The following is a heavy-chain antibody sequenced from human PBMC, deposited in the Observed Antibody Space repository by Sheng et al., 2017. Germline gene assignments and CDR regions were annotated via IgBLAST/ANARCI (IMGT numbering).Heavy chain of an antibody. CDR2: ISDTGGDT. D-gene: IGHD3-9*01. CDR1: GFTFSRYV. Sequence: EVQLVESGGDLVQPGGSLRLSCAASGFTFSRYVMSWVRQAPGKGLEWVSGISDTGGDTYYADSVKGRFTISRDNSWNTLYLQMNSLRPEDTAVYYCATKKHDRGYAYILGFDYWGQGALVTVSS. J-gene: IGHJ4*02. V-gene: IGHV3-23*04. CDR3: ATKKHDRGYAYILGFDY.